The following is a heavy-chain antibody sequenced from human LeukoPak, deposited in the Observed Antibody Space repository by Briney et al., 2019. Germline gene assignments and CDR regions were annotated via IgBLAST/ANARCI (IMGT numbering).Heavy chain of an antibody. J-gene: IGHJ4*02. V-gene: IGHV3-23*01. CDR1: GFTFTDYA. D-gene: IGHD4-11*01. Sequence: PGGSLRLSCAASGFTFTDYAMSWVRQAPEKGLEWVSTFRHSGGGTYDAESVTGRFTISRDNSKNTVYLQMNSLRAEDTAVYYCAKDREYEESCDYSGWGQGTLVTVSS. CDR3: AKDREYEESCDYSG. CDR2: FRHSGGGT.